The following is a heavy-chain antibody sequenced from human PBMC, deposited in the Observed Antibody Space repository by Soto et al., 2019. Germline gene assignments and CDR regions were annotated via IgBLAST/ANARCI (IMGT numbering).Heavy chain of an antibody. D-gene: IGHD5-18*01. J-gene: IGHJ6*02. CDR2: IDPSDSYT. V-gene: IGHV5-10-1*01. CDR1: GYSFTSYW. CDR3: AILAMATRPGYYGMDV. Sequence: EVQLVQSGAEVKKPGESLRISCKGSGYSFTSYWISWVRQMPGKGLEWMGRIDPSDSYTNYSPSFQGHVTISADKSISPAYLQWSSLKASDTAMYYCAILAMATRPGYYGMDVWGQGTTVTVSS.